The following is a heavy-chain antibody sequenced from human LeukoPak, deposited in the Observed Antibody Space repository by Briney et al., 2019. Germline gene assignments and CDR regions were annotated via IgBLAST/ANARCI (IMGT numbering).Heavy chain of an antibody. V-gene: IGHV4-34*01. CDR3: ARAASAAGTRWFDP. Sequence: SETLSLTCAVYGGSFSGYYCSWIRQPPGKGLEWIGEINHSGSTNYNPSLKSRVTISVDTSKNQFSLKLSSVTAADTAVYYCARAASAAGTRWFDPWGQGTLVTVSS. CDR1: GGSFSGYY. J-gene: IGHJ5*02. CDR2: INHSGST. D-gene: IGHD6-13*01.